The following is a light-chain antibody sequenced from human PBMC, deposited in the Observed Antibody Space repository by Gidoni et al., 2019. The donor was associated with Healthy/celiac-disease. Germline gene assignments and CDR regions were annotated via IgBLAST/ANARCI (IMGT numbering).Light chain of an antibody. Sequence: QSALTQPPSASGSPGQSVTISRTGTSSDVGGYNYVSWYPQHPGKAPKLMIYEVSKRPSGVPDRFSGSKSGNTSSLTVSGVQAEDEADYYCSSYAGSNNVVFGGGTKLTVL. CDR1: SSDVGGYNY. J-gene: IGLJ2*01. CDR3: SSYAGSNNVV. V-gene: IGLV2-8*01. CDR2: EVS.